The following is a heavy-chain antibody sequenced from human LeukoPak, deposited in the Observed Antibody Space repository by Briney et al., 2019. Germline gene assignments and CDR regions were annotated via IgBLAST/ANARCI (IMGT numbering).Heavy chain of an antibody. V-gene: IGHV4-31*03. CDR1: GGSISSGGYY. Sequence: SETLFLTCTVSGGSISSGGYYWSWIRQHPGKGLEWIGYIYYSGSTYYNPSLKSRVTISVDTSKNQFSLKLSSVTAADTAVYYCARDPNGGGGFDYWGQGTLVTVSS. J-gene: IGHJ4*02. CDR3: ARDPNGGGGFDY. CDR2: IYYSGST. D-gene: IGHD2-8*01.